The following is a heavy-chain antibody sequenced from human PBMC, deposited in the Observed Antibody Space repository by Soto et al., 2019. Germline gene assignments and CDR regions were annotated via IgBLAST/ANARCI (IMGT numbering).Heavy chain of an antibody. J-gene: IGHJ4*02. CDR2: ISWNSGSI. D-gene: IGHD3-22*01. CDR1: GFTFDDYA. CDR3: AKGEGSSGYYSLFDY. Sequence: GGSLRLSCAASGFTFDDYAMHWVRQAPGKGLEWVSGISWNSGSIGYADSVKGRFTISRDNAKNSLYLQMNSLRAEDTALYYCAKGEGSSGYYSLFDYWGQGTLVTVSS. V-gene: IGHV3-9*01.